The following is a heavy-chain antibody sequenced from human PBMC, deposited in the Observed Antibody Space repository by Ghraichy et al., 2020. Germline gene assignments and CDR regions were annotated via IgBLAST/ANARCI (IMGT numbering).Heavy chain of an antibody. Sequence: ASVKVSCKASGYTFTSYGLSWVRQAPGQGLEWMGWISGYNGNSNYAQRLQGRVTMTTDTSTSTAYMELRSLTSDDTAVYYCAREGSGGTLDYWRQGTLVTVSS. CDR2: ISGYNGNS. CDR3: AREGSGGTLDY. V-gene: IGHV1-18*01. J-gene: IGHJ4*02. CDR1: GYTFTSYG. D-gene: IGHD1-1*01.